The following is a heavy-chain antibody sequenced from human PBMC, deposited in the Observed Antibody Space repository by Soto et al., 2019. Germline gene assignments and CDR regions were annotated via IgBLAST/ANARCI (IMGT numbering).Heavy chain of an antibody. D-gene: IGHD3-10*01. V-gene: IGHV3-23*01. J-gene: IGHJ4*02. CDR1: GFTFSSYA. Sequence: EVQLLESGGGLVQPGGSLRLSCAASGFTFSSYAMSWVRQAPGKGLEWVSAISGSGGSTYYADSVKGRFTISRDNSKNTLYLQMNSLRAEDTAVYYCAKDPDTYGSGSQYVDYWGQGTLVTVSS. CDR3: AKDPDTYGSGSQYVDY. CDR2: ISGSGGST.